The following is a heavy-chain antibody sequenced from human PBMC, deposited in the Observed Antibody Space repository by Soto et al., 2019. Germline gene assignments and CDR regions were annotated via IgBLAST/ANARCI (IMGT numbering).Heavy chain of an antibody. CDR3: ARGRGDLDY. CDR2: INHSGNS. CDR1: GASLSDNY. J-gene: IGHJ4*02. D-gene: IGHD3-10*01. V-gene: IGHV4-34*01. Sequence: PETLSLTFAVYGASLSDNYWSWIRQPPGKGLEWIGEINHSGNSNYNPSLKSRVSISVDTSKSQISLTLSSVTAADTAVYYCARGRGDLDYWGQGSLVTVSS.